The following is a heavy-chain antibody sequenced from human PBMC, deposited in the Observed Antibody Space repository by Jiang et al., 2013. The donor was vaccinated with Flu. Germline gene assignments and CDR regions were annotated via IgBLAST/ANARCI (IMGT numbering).Heavy chain of an antibody. CDR2: IYWNDDK. Sequence: QTLTLTCTFSGFSLSTSGVGVGWIRQPPGKALEWLALIYWNDDKRYSPSLKSRLTIAKDTSKNQVVLTMTNMDPVDTATYYCARSDYGDFVGYSEYWGQGTPVTVSS. CDR1: GFSLSTSGVG. CDR3: ARSDYGDFVGYSEY. V-gene: IGHV2-5*01. J-gene: IGHJ4*02. D-gene: IGHD4-17*01.